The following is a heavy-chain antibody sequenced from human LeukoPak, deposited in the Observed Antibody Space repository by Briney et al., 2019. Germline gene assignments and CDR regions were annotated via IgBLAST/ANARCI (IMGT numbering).Heavy chain of an antibody. Sequence: SETLSLTCAVYGGSFSGYHWNWIRQSPGKGLEWIGEINHGGSTKYNPSLKSRVAISVDTSKNQFPLTLRSVTAADMAVYFCARGDSSGTAFDYWGQGTLVTVSS. CDR2: INHGGST. V-gene: IGHV4-34*01. CDR1: GGSFSGYH. D-gene: IGHD3-10*01. CDR3: ARGDSSGTAFDY. J-gene: IGHJ4*02.